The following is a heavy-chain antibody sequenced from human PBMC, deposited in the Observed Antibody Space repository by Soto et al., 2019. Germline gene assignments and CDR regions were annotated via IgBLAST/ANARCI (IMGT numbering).Heavy chain of an antibody. V-gene: IGHV3-23*01. J-gene: IGHJ6*02. Sequence: EVQLLESGGGLVQPGGSLRLSCAASGFSFNTYAMSWVRQARGKGPEWVSTVSARGGSTYSGDSVKGRFTISRDNSKNTVPMKMTSMRAEETAVYYCAKTMGECIGGSWYCANSMDFWGQGITVTVSS. CDR3: AKTMGECIGGSWYCANSMDF. CDR2: VSARGGST. CDR1: GFSFNTYA. D-gene: IGHD2-15*01.